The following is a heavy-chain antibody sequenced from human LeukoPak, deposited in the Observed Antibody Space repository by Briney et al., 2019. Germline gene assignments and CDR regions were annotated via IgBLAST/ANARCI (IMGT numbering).Heavy chain of an antibody. CDR2: IDHSGST. CDR3: ARGGGDYPHRTVYWFDP. Sequence: ASETLSLTCAVFGASLSNYHWSWIRQPPGKGLEWIGEIDHSGSTNYMASLKSRVTISLDTSKNQFSLNLRSVTAADTAVYYCARGGGDYPHRTVYWFDPWGQGTLVTVSS. D-gene: IGHD3-10*01. J-gene: IGHJ5*02. CDR1: GASLSNYH. V-gene: IGHV4-34*01.